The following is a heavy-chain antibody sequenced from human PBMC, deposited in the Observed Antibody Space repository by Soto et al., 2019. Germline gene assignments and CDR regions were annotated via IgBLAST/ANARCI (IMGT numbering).Heavy chain of an antibody. CDR2: ISYDGSNK. D-gene: IGHD4-17*01. Sequence: PGGSLRLSCAASGFTFSSYGMHWVRQAPGKGLEWVAVISYDGSNKYYADSVKGRFTISRDNSKNTLYLQMNSLRAEDTAVYYCAKVDYGDNVDYWGQGTLVTVSS. CDR3: AKVDYGDNVDY. CDR1: GFTFSSYG. V-gene: IGHV3-30*18. J-gene: IGHJ4*02.